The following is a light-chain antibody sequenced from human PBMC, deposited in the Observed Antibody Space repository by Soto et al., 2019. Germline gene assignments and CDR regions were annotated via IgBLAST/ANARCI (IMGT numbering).Light chain of an antibody. CDR2: GAS. CDR1: QSISRS. J-gene: IGKJ2*01. CDR3: QQYNNGPSYT. V-gene: IGKV3-15*01. Sequence: EIVMTQSPATLSVSPGERATLSCRASQSISRSLAWYQQKPGQAPRLLIYGASTRATGIPARFSGSGSGTEFTLTISSLQSEDFAVYYCQQYNNGPSYTFGQGTKLEIE.